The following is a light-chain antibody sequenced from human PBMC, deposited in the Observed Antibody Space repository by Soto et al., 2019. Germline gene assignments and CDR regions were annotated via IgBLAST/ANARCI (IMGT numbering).Light chain of an antibody. Sequence: ETVLTQSPATLSLSPGERAILSCRASQNVFSYVAWYQQKPGQPPRLLIYDASNRASGIPARFSGSGSGTDFTLTISSLEPEDFAVYYCQQRYAWPPLTFGGGTKVDIK. CDR3: QQRYAWPPLT. CDR1: QNVFSY. J-gene: IGKJ4*01. CDR2: DAS. V-gene: IGKV3-11*01.